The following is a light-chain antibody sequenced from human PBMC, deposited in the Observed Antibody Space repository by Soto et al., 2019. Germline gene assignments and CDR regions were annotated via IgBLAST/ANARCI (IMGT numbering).Light chain of an antibody. V-gene: IGKV3-20*01. J-gene: IGKJ1*01. CDR1: QSVSNNY. CDR3: QQYGSSGT. CDR2: GAS. Sequence: VLTGSSGILSLCAGERASFSCRASQSVSNNYLAWYQQKPGQAPRLLIYGASNRATGIPDRFSGSGSGTDFTLTISRLEPEDFAVYYCQQYGSSGTFGQGTKVDI.